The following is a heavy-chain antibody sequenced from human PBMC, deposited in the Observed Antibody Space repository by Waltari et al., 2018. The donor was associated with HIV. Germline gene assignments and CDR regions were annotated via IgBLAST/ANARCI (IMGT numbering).Heavy chain of an antibody. CDR2: IYSGGST. CDR1: GFTVSSNY. J-gene: IGHJ4*02. V-gene: IGHV3-66*02. Sequence: EVQLVESGGGLVQPGGSLRLSCAASGFTVSSNYMSWVRQAPGKGLEWVSVIYSGGSTYYADSVKGRFTISRDNSKNTLYLQMNSLRAEDTAVYYCAREDLELRSRGDYWGQGTLVTVSS. CDR3: AREDLELRSRGDY. D-gene: IGHD1-26*01.